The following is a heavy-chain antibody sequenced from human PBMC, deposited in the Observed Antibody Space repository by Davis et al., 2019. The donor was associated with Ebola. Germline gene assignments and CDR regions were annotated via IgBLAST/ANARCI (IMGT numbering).Heavy chain of an antibody. V-gene: IGHV1-8*01. D-gene: IGHD1-26*01. CDR3: ARDSSGVVGANDFDY. J-gene: IGHJ4*02. CDR1: GYPFSNYD. Sequence: ASVKVSCKASGYPFSNYDIYWWRQAPGQGLEWMGWVNPNSGDTDYAQKFQGRVIMTRNTSITTAYMELSSLRSEDTAVYFCARDSSGVVGANDFDYWGQGSLVTVSS. CDR2: VNPNSGDT.